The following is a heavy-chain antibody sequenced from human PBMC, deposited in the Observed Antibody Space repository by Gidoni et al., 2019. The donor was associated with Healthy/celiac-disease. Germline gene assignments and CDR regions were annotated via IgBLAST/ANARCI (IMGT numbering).Heavy chain of an antibody. D-gene: IGHD4-4*01. CDR3: ARQDSHYEVYGMDV. CDR2: IYYSGGT. V-gene: IGHV4-39*01. Sequence: QLQLQESGPGLVKPSETLSLTCTVSGGSIRSRPYYWGWIRQPPGKGLEWLGSIYYSGGTNYNPSLKSRLTISVDTSRNQFSLKLNSVTAADTAVYYCARQDSHYEVYGMDVWGQGTTVTVSS. CDR1: GGSIRSRPYY. J-gene: IGHJ6*02.